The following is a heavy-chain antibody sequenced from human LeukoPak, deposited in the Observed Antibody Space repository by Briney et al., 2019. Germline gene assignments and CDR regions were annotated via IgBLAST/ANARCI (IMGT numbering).Heavy chain of an antibody. CDR2: IYYSGST. D-gene: IGHD3-10*01. CDR3: ARGLGTITMVRGAYAFDI. J-gene: IGHJ3*02. V-gene: IGHV4-59*01. CDR1: GGSISSYY. Sequence: PSETLSLTCTVSGGSISSYYWSWIRQPPGKGLEWIGYIYYSGSTNYNPSLKSRVTISVDTSKNQFSLKLSSVTAADTAVYYCARGLGTITMVRGAYAFDIWGQGTMVTVSS.